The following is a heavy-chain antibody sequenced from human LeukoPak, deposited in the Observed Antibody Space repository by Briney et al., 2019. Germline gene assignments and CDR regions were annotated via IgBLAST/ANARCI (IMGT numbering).Heavy chain of an antibody. CDR2: IYYSGST. J-gene: IGHJ5*02. CDR3: ARPRGGYYYGWFDP. V-gene: IGHV4-39*01. CDR1: GGSISSSSYY. D-gene: IGHD3-22*01. Sequence: SETLSLTCTVSGGSISSSSYYWGWIRQPPGKGLEWIGSIYYSGSTYYNPSLKSRVTISVDTSKNQFSLKLSSVTAADTAVYYCARPRGGYYYGWFDPWGQGTLVTVSS.